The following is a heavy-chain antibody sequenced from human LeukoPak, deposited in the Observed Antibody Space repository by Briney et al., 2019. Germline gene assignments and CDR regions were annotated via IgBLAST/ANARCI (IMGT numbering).Heavy chain of an antibody. D-gene: IGHD5-18*01. CDR2: IYYSGST. CDR3: ARDSYGPIDY. CDR1: GGSISSSSYY. Sequence: SETLSLTCTVSGGSISSSSYYWGWLRQPPGTGLEWIGSIYYSGSTYYNPSLKSRVTISVDTSKNQFSLKLSSVTAADTAVYYCARDSYGPIDYWGQGTLVTVSS. J-gene: IGHJ4*02. V-gene: IGHV4-39*07.